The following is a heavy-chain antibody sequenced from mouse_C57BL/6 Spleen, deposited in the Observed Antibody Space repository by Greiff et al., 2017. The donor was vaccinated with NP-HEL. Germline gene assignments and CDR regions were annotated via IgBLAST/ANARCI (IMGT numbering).Heavy chain of an antibody. V-gene: IGHV5-6*01. CDR1: GFTFSSYG. J-gene: IGHJ1*03. Sequence: EVNLVESGGDLVKPGGSLKLSCAASGFTFSSYGMSWVRQTPDKRLEWVATISSGGSYTYYPDSVKGRFTISRDNAKNTLYLQMSSLTSEDQAMYYCARGYGSTHWYFDVWGTGTTVTVSS. CDR2: ISSGGSYT. D-gene: IGHD1-1*01. CDR3: ARGYGSTHWYFDV.